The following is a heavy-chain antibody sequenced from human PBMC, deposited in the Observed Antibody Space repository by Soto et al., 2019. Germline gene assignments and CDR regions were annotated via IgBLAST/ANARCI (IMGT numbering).Heavy chain of an antibody. CDR1: GFTFSSYH. Sequence: EVQLVESGGGLVVPGGSLSLSCVASGFTFSSYHMSWVRQAPGKGLERVSSINPSSTHIYYADSVRGRFAVSRDHSKISLYLHMSSLRNADSAVYYCARRYCGGVAGCLRRDAFDGWGQGILVTVSS. CDR2: INPSSTHI. D-gene: IGHD2-21*01. V-gene: IGHV3-21*01. J-gene: IGHJ3*01. CDR3: ARRYCGGVAGCLRRDAFDG.